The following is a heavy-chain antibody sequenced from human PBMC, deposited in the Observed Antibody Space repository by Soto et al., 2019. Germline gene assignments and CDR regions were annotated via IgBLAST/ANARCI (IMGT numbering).Heavy chain of an antibody. CDR3: AKDLDVVMVLSATRGLDV. J-gene: IGHJ6*02. V-gene: IGHV3-30*18. Sequence: QVQLVESGGGVVQPGRSLRLSCVGSGFTFSNFGMHWVRQAPGMGLEWVAGISYDGRSESYVDSVRGRFTLSRDNSKNTLSLQMISLRPEDTGVYYCAKDLDVVMVLSATRGLDVWGQGTTVTVSS. D-gene: IGHD2-15*01. CDR2: ISYDGRSE. CDR1: GFTFSNFG.